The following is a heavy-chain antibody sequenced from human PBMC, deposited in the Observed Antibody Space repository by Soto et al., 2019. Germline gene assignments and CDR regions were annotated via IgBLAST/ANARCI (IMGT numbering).Heavy chain of an antibody. CDR1: GGSISSSSYY. J-gene: IGHJ3*02. CDR2: IYYSGST. D-gene: IGHD6-19*01. Sequence: PSETLSLTCTVSGGSISSSSYYWSWIRQPPGKGLEWIGYIYYSGSTNYNPSLKSRVTISVDTSKNQFSLKLSSLRSDDTAVYYCARADGIAVAADDAFDIWGQGTMVTVSS. V-gene: IGHV4-61*01. CDR3: ARADGIAVAADDAFDI.